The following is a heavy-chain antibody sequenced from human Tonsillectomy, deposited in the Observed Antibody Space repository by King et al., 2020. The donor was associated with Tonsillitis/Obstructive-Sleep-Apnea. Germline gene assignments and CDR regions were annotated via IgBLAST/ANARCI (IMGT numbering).Heavy chain of an antibody. Sequence: QLVQSGAEVKKPGSSVKVSCKASGGTFSSYAISWVPQAPGQGLEWMGGIIPIFGTANYAQKFQGRVTITADESTSTAYMELSSLRSEDTAVYYCASDGKPAAMFYYYYYWGQGTLVTVSS. CDR3: ASDGKPAAMFYYYYY. CDR2: IIPIFGTA. J-gene: IGHJ4*02. D-gene: IGHD2-2*01. V-gene: IGHV1-69*12. CDR1: GGTFSSYA.